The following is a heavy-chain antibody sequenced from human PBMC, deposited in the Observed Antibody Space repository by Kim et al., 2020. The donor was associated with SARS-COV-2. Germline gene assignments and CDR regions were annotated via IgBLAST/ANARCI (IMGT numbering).Heavy chain of an antibody. Sequence: GGSLRLSCAASGFTFSTYGMHWVRQAPGKGLEWVAMIWNDGSNKYYADSMKGRFTISRDNSKNTLYLQMTSLRAEDTAVYYCATGYSSSSAFDYWGQGTLVTVSS. J-gene: IGHJ4*02. CDR2: IWNDGSNK. CDR1: GFTFSTYG. V-gene: IGHV3-33*01. CDR3: ATGYSSSSAFDY. D-gene: IGHD6-6*01.